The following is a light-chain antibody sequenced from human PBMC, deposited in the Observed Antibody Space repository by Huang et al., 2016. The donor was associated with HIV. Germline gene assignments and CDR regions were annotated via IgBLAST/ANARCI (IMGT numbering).Light chain of an antibody. V-gene: IGKV1-9*01. CDR1: QGIGRY. Sequence: IQLTQSPSSLSASVGDRVTITCRASQGIGRYLVWYQQKPGKAPKLLIYAASTLRSGVPSRFSGSGSGTDFTLTISSLQPEDFATYYCQQLKTYPITFGPGTQVDIK. CDR2: AAS. J-gene: IGKJ3*01. CDR3: QQLKTYPIT.